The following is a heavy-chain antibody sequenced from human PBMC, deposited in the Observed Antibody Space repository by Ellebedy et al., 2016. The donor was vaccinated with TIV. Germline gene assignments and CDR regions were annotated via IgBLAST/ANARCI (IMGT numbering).Heavy chain of an antibody. V-gene: IGHV3-23*01. CDR2: ISGSDADT. CDR3: AKDVKVGITPYFDY. Sequence: GESLKISCAASGFMFNNYVMSLVRQAPGKGLEWVSAISGSDADTHYADSVKGRFTISRDNSKNTLYLQMHSLRADDTAVYYCAKDVKVGITPYFDYWGQGTLVTVSS. J-gene: IGHJ4*02. D-gene: IGHD1-26*01. CDR1: GFMFNNYV.